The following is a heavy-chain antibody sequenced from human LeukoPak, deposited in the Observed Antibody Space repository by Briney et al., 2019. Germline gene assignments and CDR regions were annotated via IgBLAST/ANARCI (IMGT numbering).Heavy chain of an antibody. CDR2: INHSGST. V-gene: IGHV4-34*01. CDR3: ARTMVRGVKGVNWFDP. J-gene: IGHJ5*02. Sequence: SETLSLTCAVYGGSFSGYYWSWIRQPPGKGLEWIGEINHSGSTNYNPSLKSRVTISVDTSKNQFSLKLSSVTAADTAVYYCARTMVRGVKGVNWFDPWGRGTLVTVSS. D-gene: IGHD3-10*01. CDR1: GGSFSGYY.